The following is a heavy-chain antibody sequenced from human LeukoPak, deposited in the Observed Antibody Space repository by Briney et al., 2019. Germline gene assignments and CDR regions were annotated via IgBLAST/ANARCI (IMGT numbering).Heavy chain of an antibody. D-gene: IGHD6-13*01. CDR2: IYYSGST. Sequence: SETLSLTCTVSGGSISSYYWSWIRQPPGKGLEWIGYIYYSGSTNYNPSLKSRVTISVDKTKNQFSLSLTSVTAADTAVYYCARHIAIAGLRGFDYWGQGTLVTVSS. V-gene: IGHV4-59*08. CDR1: GGSISSYY. J-gene: IGHJ4*02. CDR3: ARHIAIAGLRGFDY.